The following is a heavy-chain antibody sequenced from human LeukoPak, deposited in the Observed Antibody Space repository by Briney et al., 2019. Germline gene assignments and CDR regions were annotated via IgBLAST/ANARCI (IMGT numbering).Heavy chain of an antibody. D-gene: IGHD3-9*01. V-gene: IGHV1-2*02. J-gene: IGHJ4*02. CDR3: ARPDYDILTGYSALFDY. CDR1: GYTFTSYY. CDR2: INPNSGGT. Sequence: ASVKVSCKASGYTFTSYYMHWVRQAPGQGLEWMGWINPNSGGTNYAQKFQGRVTMTRDTSISTAYMELSRLRSDDTAVYYCARPDYDILTGYSALFDYWGQGTLVTVSS.